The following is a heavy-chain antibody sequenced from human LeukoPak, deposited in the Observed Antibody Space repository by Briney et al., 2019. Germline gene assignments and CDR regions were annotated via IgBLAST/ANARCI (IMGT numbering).Heavy chain of an antibody. CDR3: ARDVISQNWFDP. Sequence: SETLSLTCAVYGGSFSGYYWSRIRQPPGKGLEWIGEINHSGSTNYNPSLKSRVTISVDTSKNQFSLKLSSVTAADTAVYYCARDVISQNWFDPWGQGTPVTVSS. CDR2: INHSGST. D-gene: IGHD3-3*02. J-gene: IGHJ5*02. V-gene: IGHV4-34*01. CDR1: GGSFSGYY.